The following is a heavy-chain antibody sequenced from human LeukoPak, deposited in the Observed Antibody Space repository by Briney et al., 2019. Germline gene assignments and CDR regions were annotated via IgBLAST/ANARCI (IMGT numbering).Heavy chain of an antibody. CDR2: ISGRDGNT. J-gene: IGHJ4*02. CDR3: AKDRIVMSGFFDY. D-gene: IGHD6-19*01. CDR1: GFTFSSYA. V-gene: IGHV3-23*01. Sequence: GGSLRLSCAASGFTFSSYAMSWVRQAPGKGLEWFSGISGRDGNTYYADSVKGRFTISRDNSKNTLYLQMISLRVEDTAIYYCAKDRIVMSGFFDYWGPGTLVTVSS.